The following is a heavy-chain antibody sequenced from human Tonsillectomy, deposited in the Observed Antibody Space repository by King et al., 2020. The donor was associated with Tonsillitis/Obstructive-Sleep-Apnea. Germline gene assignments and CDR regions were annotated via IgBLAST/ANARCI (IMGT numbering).Heavy chain of an antibody. D-gene: IGHD3-10*01. Sequence: VQLVESGGGLVQPGGSLRLSCAASGITFSSYAMSWVRQAPGKGLEWVSTISGGCGSTYYADSVKGRFPISRDNSKNTLYLQMNSLRAEDTAVYYCAKAMVQGIIITIFDYWGQGTLVTVSS. CDR1: GITFSSYA. CDR2: ISGGCGST. CDR3: AKAMVQGIIITIFDY. J-gene: IGHJ4*02. V-gene: IGHV3-23*04.